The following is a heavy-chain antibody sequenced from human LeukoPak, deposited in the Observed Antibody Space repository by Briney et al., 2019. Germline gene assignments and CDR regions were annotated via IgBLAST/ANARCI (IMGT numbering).Heavy chain of an antibody. D-gene: IGHD5-18*01. CDR3: ARVSWVQLWSPFMDV. J-gene: IGHJ6*03. CDR2: IYYSGST. Sequence: PSETLSLTCTVSGGSISSGDYYWSWIRQPPGKGLEWIGYIYYSGSTYYNPSLKSRVTISVDTSKNQFSLKLSSVTAADTAVYYCARVSWVQLWSPFMDVWGKGTTVTVSS. V-gene: IGHV4-30-4*08. CDR1: GGSISSGDYY.